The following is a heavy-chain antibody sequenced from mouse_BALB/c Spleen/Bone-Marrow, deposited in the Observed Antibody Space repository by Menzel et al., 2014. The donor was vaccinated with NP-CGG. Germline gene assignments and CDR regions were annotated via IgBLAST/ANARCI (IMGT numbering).Heavy chain of an antibody. J-gene: IGHJ3*01. V-gene: IGHV1S137*01. CDR3: AREGGNFPWFAY. D-gene: IGHD2-1*01. Sequence: QVQLQQSGAELVRPGVSVKISCKGSGYTFTDYAMHWVKQSHAKSLEWIGVISTYYGDASYNQKFKGKATMTVDKSSSTAYMELARLTSEDSAIYYCAREGGNFPWFAYWGQGTLVTVSA. CDR2: ISTYYGDA. CDR1: GYTFTDYA.